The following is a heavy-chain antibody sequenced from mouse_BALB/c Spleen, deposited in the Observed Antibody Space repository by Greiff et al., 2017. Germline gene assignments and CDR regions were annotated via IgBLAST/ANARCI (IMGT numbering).Heavy chain of an antibody. CDR1: GYSFTDYN. CDR2: IDPYNGGT. J-gene: IGHJ3*01. D-gene: IGHD2-2*01. V-gene: IGHV1S135*01. CDR3: ARGIYYGYDPAWFAY. Sequence: EVQLQQSGPELVKPGASVKVSCKASGYSFTDYNMYWVKQSHGKSLEWIGYIDPYNGGTSYNQKFKGKATLTVHKSSSTAFMHLNSLASEDSAVYYCARGIYYGYDPAWFAYWGQGTLVTVSA.